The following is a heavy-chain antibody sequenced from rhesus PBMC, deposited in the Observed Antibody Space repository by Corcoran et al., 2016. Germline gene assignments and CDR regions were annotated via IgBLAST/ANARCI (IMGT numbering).Heavy chain of an antibody. CDR1: GGSISSSY. CDR3: ASLRVQQNNRFDV. Sequence: QLQLQESGPGLVKPSETLSVTCAVSGGSISSSYWSWIRQAPGKGLEWIGYIYGSGSSTNYNPSLKSRVTLSVDTSKNQFSLKRSSVTAADTAVYYCASLRVQQNNRFDVWGPGVLVTVSS. D-gene: IGHD1-1*01. J-gene: IGHJ5-1*01. CDR2: IYGSGSST. V-gene: IGHV4-169*02.